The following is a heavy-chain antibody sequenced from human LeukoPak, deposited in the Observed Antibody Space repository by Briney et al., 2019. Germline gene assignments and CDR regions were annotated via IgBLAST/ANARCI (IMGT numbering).Heavy chain of an antibody. V-gene: IGHV1-18*01. CDR3: ASLGVGYGDYQFDY. Sequence: PGASVKVSCKASGYTFTSYGISWVRQAPGQGLEWMGWISAYNGNSNYAQKLQGRVTMTTDTSTSTAYMELRSLRSDDTAVYYCASLGVGYGDYQFDYWGQGTLVTVSS. CDR1: GYTFTSYG. D-gene: IGHD4-17*01. J-gene: IGHJ4*02. CDR2: ISAYNGNS.